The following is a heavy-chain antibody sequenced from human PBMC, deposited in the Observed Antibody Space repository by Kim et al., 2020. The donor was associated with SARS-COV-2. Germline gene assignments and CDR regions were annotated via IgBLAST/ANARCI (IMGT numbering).Heavy chain of an antibody. CDR2: ISYDGSNK. D-gene: IGHD3-22*01. V-gene: IGHV3-30*04. CDR3: ASTYYYDSSGYRFDY. J-gene: IGHJ4*02. Sequence: SLRLSCAASGFTFSSYAMHWVRQAPGKGLEWVAVISYDGSNKYYADSVKGRFTISRDNSKNTLYLQMNSLRAEDTAVYYCASTYYYDSSGYRFDYWGQ. CDR1: GFTFSSYA.